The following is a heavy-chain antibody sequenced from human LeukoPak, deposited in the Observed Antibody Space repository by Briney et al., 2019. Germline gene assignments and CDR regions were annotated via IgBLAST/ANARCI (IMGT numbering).Heavy chain of an antibody. D-gene: IGHD2-2*01. V-gene: IGHV3-30*02. J-gene: IGHJ4*02. CDR3: AKCPSSTWPNLYDY. Sequence: GGPLRLSCAASGFKFLSYGMHWLRQAAGRGLEWVAFIGYDGNNKYYADSVKGRFTISRDNSENTLSLQMNSLRAEDTAVYYCAKCPSSTWPNLYDYWGQGTLVTVSA. CDR2: IGYDGNNK. CDR1: GFKFLSYG.